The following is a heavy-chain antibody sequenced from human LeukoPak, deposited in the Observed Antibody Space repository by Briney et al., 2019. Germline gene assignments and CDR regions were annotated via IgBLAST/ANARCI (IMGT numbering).Heavy chain of an antibody. Sequence: GTSVKVSCKASGYTFTSYGISWVRQAPGQGLEWMGWISAYNGNTNYAQKLQGRVTMTTDTSTSTADMELRSLRSDDTAVYYCAREMGFGELACMDVWGQGTTVTVSS. V-gene: IGHV1-18*01. D-gene: IGHD3-10*01. CDR1: GYTFTSYG. CDR2: ISAYNGNT. J-gene: IGHJ6*02. CDR3: AREMGFGELACMDV.